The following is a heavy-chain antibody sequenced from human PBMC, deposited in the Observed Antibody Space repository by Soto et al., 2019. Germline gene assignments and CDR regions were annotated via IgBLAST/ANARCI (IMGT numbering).Heavy chain of an antibody. CDR2: IYPGDSDT. J-gene: IGHJ6*02. Sequence: PGGSQTISCKASGYTFTNHWVAWMRQLHGKGLEWIGIIYPGDSDTNYSPSFQGHVTISADKSISTAYLQWSSLKASDTAMYYCARHLTEPLGRVYYGMDVWGQGTTVTV. CDR1: GYTFTNHW. V-gene: IGHV5-51*01. D-gene: IGHD3-16*01. CDR3: ARHLTEPLGRVYYGMDV.